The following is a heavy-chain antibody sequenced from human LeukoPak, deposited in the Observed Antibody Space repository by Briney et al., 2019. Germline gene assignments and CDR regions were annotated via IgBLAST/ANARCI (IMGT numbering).Heavy chain of an antibody. CDR3: ARGGVDHYGSGTYYLMYYFDH. CDR2: IYSGTI. J-gene: IGHJ4*02. CDR1: GFTVSSNP. D-gene: IGHD3-10*01. Sequence: GGSLRLSCTVSGFTVSSNPMSWVRQAPGKGLEWVSFIYSGTIHYSDSVKGRFTISRDNSKNTLYLQMNSLRAEDTAVYFCARGGVDHYGSGTYYLMYYFDHWGQGALVTVSS. V-gene: IGHV3-53*01.